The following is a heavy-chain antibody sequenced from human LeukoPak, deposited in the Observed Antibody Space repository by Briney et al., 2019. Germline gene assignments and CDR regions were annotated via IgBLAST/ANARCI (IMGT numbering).Heavy chain of an antibody. Sequence: GASVTVSCKASGYTFTSYGISWVRPAPGQGLAWMGWSSAYNGNTNYAQKLQGRVTMTTDTSTSTAYMELRSLRSDDTAVYYCARDLRRYSGSSPRGFDPWGQGTLVTVSS. CDR3: ARDLRRYSGSSPRGFDP. V-gene: IGHV1-18*01. J-gene: IGHJ5*02. D-gene: IGHD1-26*01. CDR1: GYTFTSYG. CDR2: SSAYNGNT.